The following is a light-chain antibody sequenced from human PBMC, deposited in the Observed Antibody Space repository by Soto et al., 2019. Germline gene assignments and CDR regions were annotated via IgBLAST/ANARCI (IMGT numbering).Light chain of an antibody. CDR3: SSYTSSSTRV. J-gene: IGLJ1*01. CDR1: SSDVGGYNY. V-gene: IGLV2-14*01. Sequence: QLVLTQPASVSGSPGQSITISCTGTSSDVGGYNYVSWYQQHPGKAPKLMIYDVSNRPSGVSNRFSGSKSGNTASLSISGLQAEDEADYYCSSYTSSSTRVFGTGTKVT. CDR2: DVS.